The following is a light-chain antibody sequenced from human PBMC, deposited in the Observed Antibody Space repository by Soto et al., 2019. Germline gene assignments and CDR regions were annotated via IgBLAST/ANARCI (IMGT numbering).Light chain of an antibody. J-gene: IGKJ1*01. CDR1: QSISSW. V-gene: IGKV1-5*01. Sequence: DIQMTQSPSTLSASVGDRVSITCRASQSISSWLAWYQQKPGKAPKVLIYDASSLESGVPSRFSGSGSCTEFTLTISSLPPDDFATYYCQQYNSYWTFGQGTKVEIK. CDR2: DAS. CDR3: QQYNSYWT.